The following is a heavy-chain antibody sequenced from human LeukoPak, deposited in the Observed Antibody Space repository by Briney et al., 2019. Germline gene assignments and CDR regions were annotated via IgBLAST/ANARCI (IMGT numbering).Heavy chain of an antibody. V-gene: IGHV3-23*01. CDR2: ISGSGGST. J-gene: IGHJ4*02. D-gene: IGHD6-13*01. CDR1: GFTFTSYA. Sequence: GGSLRLSCAASGFTFTSYAMSWVRQAPGKGLEWVSAISGSGGSTYYADSVKGRFSISRDNAKNSLYLQMNSLRAEDTAVYYCASHPSIAAAGTGYWGQGTLVTVSS. CDR3: ASHPSIAAAGTGY.